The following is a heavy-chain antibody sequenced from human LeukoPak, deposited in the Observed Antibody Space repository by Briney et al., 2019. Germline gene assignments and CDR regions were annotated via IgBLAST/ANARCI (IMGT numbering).Heavy chain of an antibody. V-gene: IGHV4-34*01. J-gene: IGHJ4*02. CDR1: GGSISGYY. Sequence: SETLSLTCAVYGGSISGYYWTWIRQPPGKGLEWIGEINHSGSTNYNPSLKSRVTISVDTSKNQFSLKLSSVTAADTAVYYCARGITGTTYWGQGTLLTVSS. D-gene: IGHD1-20*01. CDR2: INHSGST. CDR3: ARGITGTTY.